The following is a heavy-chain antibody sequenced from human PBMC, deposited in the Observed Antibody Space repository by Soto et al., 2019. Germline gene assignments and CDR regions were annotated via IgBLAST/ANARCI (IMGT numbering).Heavy chain of an antibody. V-gene: IGHV3-30-3*01. D-gene: IGHD2-15*01. CDR2: ISYDGNNK. CDR1: GFTFSNYA. CDR3: ARAGCDGGTCYALVGLRYGMDV. J-gene: IGHJ6*02. Sequence: QVQLVESGGGVVQPGRSLRLSCAASGFTFSNYAMYWVRQAPGKGLEWVAVISYDGNNKYYEDSVKGRVTIARDSSKKTRDLQVNGLRAGDTAVYYCARAGCDGGTCYALVGLRYGMDVWGQGTTVTVSS.